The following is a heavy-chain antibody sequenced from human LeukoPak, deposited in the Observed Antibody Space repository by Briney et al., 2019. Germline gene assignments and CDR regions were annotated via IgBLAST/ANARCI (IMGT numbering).Heavy chain of an antibody. J-gene: IGHJ5*02. Sequence: PGGSLRLSCAASGFTVSSNYMSWVRQAPGKGLEWVSVIYSGGSTYYADSVKDRFTISRDNAKNSLYLQMNSLRAEDTAVYYCAREMGYGWFDPWGQGTLVTVSS. CDR2: IYSGGST. D-gene: IGHD5-18*01. CDR1: GFTVSSNY. CDR3: AREMGYGWFDP. V-gene: IGHV3-53*01.